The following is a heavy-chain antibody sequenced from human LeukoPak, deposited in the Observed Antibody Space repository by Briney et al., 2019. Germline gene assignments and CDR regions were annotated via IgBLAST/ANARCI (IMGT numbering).Heavy chain of an antibody. J-gene: IGHJ4*02. CDR3: AKRRVHYYDSSGYYFDY. CDR2: ISGSGGST. V-gene: IGHV3-23*01. CDR1: GFTFSSYA. D-gene: IGHD3-22*01. Sequence: GGSLRLSCAASGFTFSSYAMSWVRQAPGKGLEWVSAISGSGGSTYYADSVKGRFTISRDNSKNTLCLQMNSLRAEDTAVYYCAKRRVHYYDSSGYYFDYWGQGTLVTVSS.